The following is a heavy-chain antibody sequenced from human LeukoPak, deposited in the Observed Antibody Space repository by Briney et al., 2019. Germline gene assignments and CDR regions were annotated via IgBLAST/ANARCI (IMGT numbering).Heavy chain of an antibody. J-gene: IGHJ2*01. CDR3: ARGTTVTTGYWYFDL. CDR1: GGSISSYY. D-gene: IGHD4-17*01. V-gene: IGHV4-4*07. CDR2: IYTSGST. Sequence: ASETLSLTCTVSGGSISSYYWSWIRQPAGKGLEWIGRIYTSGSTNYNPSLKSRVTMSVDTSENQFSLKLTSVTAADTAVYYCARGTTVTTGYWYFDLWGRGTLVTVSS.